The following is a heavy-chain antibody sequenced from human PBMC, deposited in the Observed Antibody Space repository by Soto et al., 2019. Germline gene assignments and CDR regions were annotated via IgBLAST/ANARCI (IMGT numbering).Heavy chain of an antibody. CDR1: GGSFNAYY. V-gene: IGHV4-34*01. CDR3: ARVVVGPTNWFDP. Sequence: PSETLSLTCAAYGGSFNAYYWSWIRQPPGKGLEWIGEVNHSGNTNYNSALKSRVTISVDTPKNQFSLNLTSVTAADTAVYYCARVVVGPTNWFDPWGQGTLVTVSS. D-gene: IGHD2-21*01. J-gene: IGHJ5*02. CDR2: VNHSGNT.